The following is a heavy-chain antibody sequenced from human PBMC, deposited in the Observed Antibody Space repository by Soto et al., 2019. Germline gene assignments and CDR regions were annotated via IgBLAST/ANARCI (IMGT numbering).Heavy chain of an antibody. D-gene: IGHD2-2*01. V-gene: IGHV3-73*01. CDR3: TRPFYANTPGHYVMDV. Sequence: EVQLVESGGGLVQPGGSLKVSCAASGFTFSGSSVHWVRQASGNGLEWVGRIRNKANSYATAYAASVKGRFTISRDDLKNTVYLQMNSLKTEDTAMYYCTRPFYANTPGHYVMDVWGQGTTVTVSS. CDR1: GFTFSGSS. J-gene: IGHJ6*02. CDR2: IRNKANSYAT.